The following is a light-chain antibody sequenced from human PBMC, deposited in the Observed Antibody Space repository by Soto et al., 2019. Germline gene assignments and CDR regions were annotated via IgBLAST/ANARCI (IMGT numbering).Light chain of an antibody. V-gene: IGLV2-8*01. CDR3: IAYGGYDIVV. J-gene: IGLJ2*01. Sequence: QSALTQPPSASGSPGQSVTISCTGTSSDVGGDNYVSWFQQHPGKAPKLIIHEVNQRPSGVPDRFSGSKSGNTASLTVSGPEDEDECNCYCIAYGGYDIVVFGTGTKLTVL. CDR2: EVN. CDR1: SSDVGGDNY.